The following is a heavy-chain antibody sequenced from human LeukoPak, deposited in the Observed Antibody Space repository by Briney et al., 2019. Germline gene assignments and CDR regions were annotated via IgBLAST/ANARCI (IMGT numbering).Heavy chain of an antibody. Sequence: PSETLSLTCGVSGYSISSGYCWGWIRQPPGKGLEWIGSIYHTGSTYYNPSLKSRVTISVDTSKKQFSLKLSSVTAADTAVYYCAREKGYCSSSSCYAGVGSRNDYYYYMDVWGKGTTVTVSS. J-gene: IGHJ6*03. V-gene: IGHV4-38-2*02. CDR2: IYHTGST. D-gene: IGHD2-2*01. CDR1: GYSISSGYC. CDR3: AREKGYCSSSSCYAGVGSRNDYYYYMDV.